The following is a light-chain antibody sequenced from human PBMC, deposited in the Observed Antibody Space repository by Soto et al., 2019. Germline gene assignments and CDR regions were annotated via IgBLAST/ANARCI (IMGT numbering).Light chain of an antibody. Sequence: QSVLTQPPSLSEAPRQRVAISCAGSSTNIGNNAVNWYQQLPGKAPKLLIYYDDLLPSGVSDRFSGSKSGTSASLAISGLQPQDEADYYCAAWDDSLNGQVFGGGTKLTVL. CDR3: AAWDDSLNGQV. V-gene: IGLV1-36*01. J-gene: IGLJ2*01. CDR1: STNIGNNA. CDR2: YDD.